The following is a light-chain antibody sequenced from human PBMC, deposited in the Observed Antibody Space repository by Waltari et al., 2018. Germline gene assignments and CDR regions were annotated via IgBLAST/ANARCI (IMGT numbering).Light chain of an antibody. CDR2: DAS. CDR3: QQYNNWPTWT. V-gene: IGKV3-15*01. CDR1: HSVKTN. J-gene: IGKJ1*01. Sequence: EVVMTQSPATLSVSPGERATLSCRASHSVKTNLAWYQQKPGQAPRLVIVDASTRATGVPARFGGSGSGTEFTLTISSLQPEDSAVYYCQQYNNWPTWTFGQGAKVEIK.